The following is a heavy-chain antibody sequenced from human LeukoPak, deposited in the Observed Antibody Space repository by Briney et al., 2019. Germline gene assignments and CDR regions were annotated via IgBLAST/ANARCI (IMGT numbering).Heavy chain of an antibody. Sequence: SVKVSCKASGYTFTSYAISWVRQAPGQGLEWMGGIIPIFGTANYAQKFQGRVTITTDESTSTAYMELSSLRSEDTAVYYCARGKGSYYDSSGYFVYWGQGTLVTVSS. CDR1: GYTFTSYA. D-gene: IGHD3-22*01. CDR2: IIPIFGTA. V-gene: IGHV1-69*05. J-gene: IGHJ4*02. CDR3: ARGKGSYYDSSGYFVY.